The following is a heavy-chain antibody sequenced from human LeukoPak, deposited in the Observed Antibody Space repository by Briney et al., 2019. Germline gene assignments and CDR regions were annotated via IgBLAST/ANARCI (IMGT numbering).Heavy chain of an antibody. Sequence: PGGSLRLSCSASGFTFSSYAMHWVRQAPGKGLEYVSAISSNGGSTYYADSVKGRFTISRDNSKNTMYLQMNSLRVEDTAVYYCARLGSSWSIDYWGQGTQVTVSS. V-gene: IGHV3-64*04. J-gene: IGHJ4*02. CDR1: GFTFSSYA. CDR2: ISSNGGST. D-gene: IGHD6-13*01. CDR3: ARLGSSWSIDY.